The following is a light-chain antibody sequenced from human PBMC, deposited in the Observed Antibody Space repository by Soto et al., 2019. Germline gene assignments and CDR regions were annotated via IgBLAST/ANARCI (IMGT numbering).Light chain of an antibody. CDR3: QQYNNWPPWK. Sequence: EMAMTQSPATLSVSPGERAILSVRASQNVYNNLAWYQQKPGQAPRLLIFDASTRATGIPARFSGSGSGTEFTLTISGMQSEDFAVYYCQQYNNWPPWKFGQGTKVDIK. V-gene: IGKV3-15*01. J-gene: IGKJ1*01. CDR1: QNVYNN. CDR2: DAS.